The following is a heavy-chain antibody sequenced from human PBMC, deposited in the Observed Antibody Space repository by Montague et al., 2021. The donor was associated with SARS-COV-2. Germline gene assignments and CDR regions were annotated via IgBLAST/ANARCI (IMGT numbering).Heavy chain of an antibody. Sequence: SLRLSCAASGFTFSSYAMSWVRQAPGKGLEWVSVIYSGGRSTYYADSVKGRFTISRDNSKNTLYLQMNSLRAEDTAVYYCAKKVFPYDSSGYLFDYWGQGTLVTVSS. V-gene: IGHV3-23*03. CDR1: GFTFSSYA. CDR2: IYSGGRST. D-gene: IGHD3-22*01. J-gene: IGHJ4*02. CDR3: AKKVFPYDSSGYLFDY.